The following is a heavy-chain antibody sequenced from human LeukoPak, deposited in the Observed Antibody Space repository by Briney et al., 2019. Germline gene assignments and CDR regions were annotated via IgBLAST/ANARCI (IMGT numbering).Heavy chain of an antibody. J-gene: IGHJ3*02. V-gene: IGHV4-59*01. D-gene: IGHD3-9*01. CDR1: GGSISSYY. CDR3: AREGYDDILTGYYNVRAFGI. CDR2: IYYSGST. Sequence: SETLSLTCTVSGGSISSYYWSWIRQPPGKGLEWIGYIYYSGSTNYNPSLKSRVTISVDTSKNQFSLKLSSVAAADTAVYYCAREGYDDILTGYYNVRAFGIWGQGTMVTVSS.